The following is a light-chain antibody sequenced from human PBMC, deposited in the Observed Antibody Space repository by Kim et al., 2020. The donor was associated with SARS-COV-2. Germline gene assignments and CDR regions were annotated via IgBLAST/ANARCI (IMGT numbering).Light chain of an antibody. CDR2: GAS. J-gene: IGKJ2*01. CDR1: QSVSSTY. CDR3: QQYGSLST. V-gene: IGKV3-20*01. Sequence: EIVLTQSPGTLSLSPGERATLSCRASQSVSSTYLAWYQQKPGQAPRLLIYGASSRATGIPDRFSGSGSGTDFTLTISRLEPEDFAVYYCQQYGSLSTCGQGTKLEIK.